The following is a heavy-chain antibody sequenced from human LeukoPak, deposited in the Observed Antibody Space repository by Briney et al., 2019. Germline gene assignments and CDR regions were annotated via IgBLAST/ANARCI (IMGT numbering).Heavy chain of an antibody. CDR2: IYYTGST. CDR3: ARHGQNYASSFDS. Sequence: SETLSLTCTVSGGSISNYYWGWIRQPPGKGLEWIADIYYTGSTNFTPSLKSRGTILVDTSKNQFSLKLTSVPAANTAVYYCARHGQNYASSFDSWGQGTLVTVSS. CDR1: GGSISNYY. V-gene: IGHV4-59*08. D-gene: IGHD2-2*01. J-gene: IGHJ4*02.